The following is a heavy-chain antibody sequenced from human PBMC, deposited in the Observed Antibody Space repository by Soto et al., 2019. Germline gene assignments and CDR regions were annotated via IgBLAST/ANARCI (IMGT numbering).Heavy chain of an antibody. J-gene: IGHJ4*02. Sequence: EVKLLESGGGLVQPGWSLRLSGAASGYTFSRYAMSWVRQAPGKGLEGVSATRGSGGSTYYPDSVKGRVTISRDNSKNPLYLQMNILKAEDTAVYYCSKDHETYVDTAMADWRQGTLVTVSS. CDR3: SKDHETYVDTAMAD. V-gene: IGHV3-23*01. CDR2: TRGSGGST. D-gene: IGHD5-18*01. CDR1: GYTFSRYA.